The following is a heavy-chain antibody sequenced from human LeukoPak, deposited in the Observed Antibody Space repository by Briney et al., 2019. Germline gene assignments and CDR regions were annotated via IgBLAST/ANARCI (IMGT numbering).Heavy chain of an antibody. CDR2: ISYDGSNK. Sequence: PGRSLRLSRAASGFTFSSYAMHWVRQAPGKGLEWVAVISYDGSNKYYADSVKGRFTISRGISKNTLYLQMNSLRAEDTAVYYCARGIAAAADYWGQGTQVTVSS. CDR1: GFTFSSYA. V-gene: IGHV3-30-3*01. J-gene: IGHJ4*02. CDR3: ARGIAAAADY. D-gene: IGHD6-13*01.